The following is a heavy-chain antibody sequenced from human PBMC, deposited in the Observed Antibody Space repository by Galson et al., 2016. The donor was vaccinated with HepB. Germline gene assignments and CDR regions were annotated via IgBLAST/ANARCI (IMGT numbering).Heavy chain of an antibody. D-gene: IGHD3-9*01. CDR2: IYYSGNT. V-gene: IGHV4-31*11. CDR1: GGSITSGDYY. Sequence: TLSLTCAVSGGSITSGDYYWTWIRQHPGQGLEWIGHIYYSGNTYYNPSLKSRVTISVYPTEKPFSLSLSYLTAADSAAYYCAKCNIGCRYFDFPPFDYWGQGTLLTVSS. CDR3: AKCNIGCRYFDFPPFDY. J-gene: IGHJ4*02.